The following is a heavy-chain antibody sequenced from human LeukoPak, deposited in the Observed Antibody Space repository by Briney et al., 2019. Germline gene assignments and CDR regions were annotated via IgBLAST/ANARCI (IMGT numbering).Heavy chain of an antibody. CDR3: ARAGLWGDYGDYAGLDY. D-gene: IGHD4-17*01. CDR1: GGSISSGGYS. V-gene: IGHV4-30-2*01. Sequence: SQTLSLTCAVSGGSISSGGYSWGWVRQPPGRGPEWVGYIYHSGSTYYNPSLKSRVTIAVNRSKNQFSLKLTSVTAADTAVYYCARAGLWGDYGDYAGLDYWGQGTLVTVSS. J-gene: IGHJ4*02. CDR2: IYHSGST.